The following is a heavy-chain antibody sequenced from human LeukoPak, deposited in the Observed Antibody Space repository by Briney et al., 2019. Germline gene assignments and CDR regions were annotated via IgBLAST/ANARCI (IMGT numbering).Heavy chain of an antibody. CDR1: GGSISNYY. D-gene: IGHD3-22*01. V-gene: IGHV4-59*01. CDR3: ARRAFYYYDNSGPYDSSDL. Sequence: SETLSLICTVSGGSISNYYWSWIRQPPGKGLEWIGYIYYSGSTNYNPSLKSRVTMSVDTSKNHFSLNLRSVAAADTAVYYCARRAFYYYDNSGPYDSSDLWGQGTMVTVSS. J-gene: IGHJ3*01. CDR2: IYYSGST.